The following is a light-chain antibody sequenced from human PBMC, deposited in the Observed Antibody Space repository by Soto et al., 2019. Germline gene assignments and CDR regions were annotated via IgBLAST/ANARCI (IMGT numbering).Light chain of an antibody. J-gene: IGLJ3*02. CDR2: GNN. Sequence: QSVLTQPPSVSGAPGQRVTISCTGSSSNIGAGYDVHWFQQFPGTAPKLLIYGNNNRPSGVPDRFSGSKSGTSASLAITGLQAEDEADYYCQSYDSSLSGVLFGGGTKLTVL. CDR3: QSYDSSLSGVL. V-gene: IGLV1-40*01. CDR1: SSNIGAGYD.